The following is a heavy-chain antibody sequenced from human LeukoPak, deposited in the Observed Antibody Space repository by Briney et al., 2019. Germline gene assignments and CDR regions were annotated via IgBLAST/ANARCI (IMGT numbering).Heavy chain of an antibody. J-gene: IGHJ6*04. CDR2: FDPEDGET. D-gene: IGHD3-10*01. Sequence: GASVKVSCKVSGYTLTELSMHWVRQAPGKGLEWMGGFDPEDGETIYAQKFQGRVTMTRNTSISTAYMELSSLRSEDTAVYYCARGEGITMVRGVMDVWGKGTTVTISS. CDR3: ARGEGITMVRGVMDV. V-gene: IGHV1-24*01. CDR1: GYTLTELS.